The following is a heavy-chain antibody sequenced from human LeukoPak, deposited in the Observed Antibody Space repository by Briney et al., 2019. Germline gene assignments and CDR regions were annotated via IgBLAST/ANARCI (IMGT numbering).Heavy chain of an antibody. J-gene: IGHJ3*02. CDR1: GFTFSSYW. D-gene: IGHD3-3*01. Sequence: GGSLRLSCAASGFTFSSYWMSWVRQAPGKGLEWVANIKQDGSEKYYVDSVKGRFTISRDNAKNSLYLQMNSLRAEDTAVYYCARVQHYDFYDAFDIWGQGTMVTVSS. CDR2: IKQDGSEK. CDR3: ARVQHYDFYDAFDI. V-gene: IGHV3-7*01.